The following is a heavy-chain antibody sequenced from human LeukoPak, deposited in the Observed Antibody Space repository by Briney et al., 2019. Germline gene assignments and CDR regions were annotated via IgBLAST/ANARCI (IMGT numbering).Heavy chain of an antibody. CDR3: AKDRGATGSDWFDP. J-gene: IGHJ5*02. CDR1: GFNFSSYG. V-gene: IGHV3-33*06. CDR2: IWSDGSNK. D-gene: IGHD1-26*01. Sequence: GGSLRLSCAASGFNFSSYGMHWVRQAPGKGLEWVAVIWSDGSNKDYADSVKGRFTISRDNSKNTLYLEMNRLRAEDTAVYYCAKDRGATGSDWFDPWGQGTLVSVSS.